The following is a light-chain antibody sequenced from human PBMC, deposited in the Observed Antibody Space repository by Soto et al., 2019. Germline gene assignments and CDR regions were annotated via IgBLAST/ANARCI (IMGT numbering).Light chain of an antibody. Sequence: QSALTQPASVSGSPGQSITISCTGTSSDVGGYNYVSWYQQYPGKAPKLMIYGVTNRPSGVSNRFSGSKTGNTASLIISGLQAEDEAYYYCFSHRGGDSHVFGTGTK. CDR1: SSDVGGYNY. CDR2: GVT. J-gene: IGLJ1*01. V-gene: IGLV2-14*01. CDR3: FSHRGGDSHV.